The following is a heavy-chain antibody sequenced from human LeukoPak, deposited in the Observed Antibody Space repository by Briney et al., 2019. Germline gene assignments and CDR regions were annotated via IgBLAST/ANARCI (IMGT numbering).Heavy chain of an antibody. D-gene: IGHD3-22*01. CDR2: ISAYNGNT. CDR1: GYTFTSYG. V-gene: IGHV1-18*01. J-gene: IGHJ4*02. Sequence: ASVKVSCKASGYTFTSYGTSWVRQAPGQGLEWMGWISAYNGNTNYAQKLQGRVTMTTDTSTSTAYMELRSLRPDDTAVYYCARDRGYYYDSSGPPRYWGQGTLVTVSS. CDR3: ARDRGYYYDSSGPPRY.